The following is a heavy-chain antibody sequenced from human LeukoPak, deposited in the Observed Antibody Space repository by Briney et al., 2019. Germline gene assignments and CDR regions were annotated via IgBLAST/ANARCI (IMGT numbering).Heavy chain of an antibody. Sequence: GGSLRLSCAASGSTFSSYAMSWVRQAPGKGLEWVSAISGSGGSTYYADSVKGRFTISRDNSKNTLYLQMNSLRAEDTAVYYCANRGYSGYASDYWGQGTLVTVSS. CDR2: ISGSGGST. CDR1: GSTFSSYA. CDR3: ANRGYSGYASDY. V-gene: IGHV3-23*01. D-gene: IGHD5-12*01. J-gene: IGHJ4*02.